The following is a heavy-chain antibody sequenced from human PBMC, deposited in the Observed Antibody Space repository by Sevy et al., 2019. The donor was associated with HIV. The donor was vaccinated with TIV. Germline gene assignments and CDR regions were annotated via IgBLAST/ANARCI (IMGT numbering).Heavy chain of an antibody. CDR3: ARSPPERAFDI. V-gene: IGHV3-30*04. Sequence: GGSLRLSCAASGVAFSSYAMHWVRQAPDKGLEWVAVISYDGSNQEYADSVKGRFTISRDNSKNTLYLQMNSLRVEDTAVYYCARSPPERAFDIWGQGTMVTVSS. J-gene: IGHJ3*02. CDR2: ISYDGSNQ. CDR1: GVAFSSYA.